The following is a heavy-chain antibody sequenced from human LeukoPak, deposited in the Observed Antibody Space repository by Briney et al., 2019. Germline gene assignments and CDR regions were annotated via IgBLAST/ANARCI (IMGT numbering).Heavy chain of an antibody. CDR2: ISASGGGT. CDR1: VSTFSNYA. D-gene: IGHD3-16*02. Sequence: PGGSLRLSCAASVSTFSNYAMSWVRQAPGKGLEWGSGISASGGGTYYTDSVKGRFTISRDNSKNTLYLQMNSLRAEDTAVYYCAKSLGGGATVVHDWGQGTLVTVSS. J-gene: IGHJ4*02. CDR3: AKSLGGGATVVHD. V-gene: IGHV3-23*01.